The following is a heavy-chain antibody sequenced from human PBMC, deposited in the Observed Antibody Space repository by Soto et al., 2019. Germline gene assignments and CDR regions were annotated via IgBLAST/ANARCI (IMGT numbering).Heavy chain of an antibody. V-gene: IGHV3-48*02. Sequence: GGSLRLSCAASGFTFSSYSMNWVRQAPGKGLEWVSYISSSSSTIYYTDSVKGRFTISRDNAKNSLYLQMNSLRDEDTAVYYCARDRTIRTIFGVVGMDVWGQGTTVTVSS. CDR1: GFTFSSYS. CDR2: ISSSSSTI. CDR3: ARDRTIRTIFGVVGMDV. D-gene: IGHD3-3*01. J-gene: IGHJ6*02.